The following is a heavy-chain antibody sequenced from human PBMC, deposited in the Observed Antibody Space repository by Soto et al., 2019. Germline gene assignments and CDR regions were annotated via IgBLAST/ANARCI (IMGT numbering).Heavy chain of an antibody. Sequence: QVQLVESGGGVVQPGRSLRLSCAASGFTFSSCGMHWVRQAPGKGLEWVAVISYDGSNKYYADSVKGRFTISRDNSKNTLYLQMNSLRAEDTAVYYCAKGKGAVYSSSWYRLEADYWGQGTLVTVSS. V-gene: IGHV3-30*18. CDR2: ISYDGSNK. CDR1: GFTFSSCG. J-gene: IGHJ4*02. CDR3: AKGKGAVYSSSWYRLEADY. D-gene: IGHD6-13*01.